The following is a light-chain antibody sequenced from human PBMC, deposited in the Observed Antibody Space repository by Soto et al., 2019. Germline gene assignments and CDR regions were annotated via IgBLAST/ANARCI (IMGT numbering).Light chain of an antibody. CDR2: AAS. J-gene: IGKJ1*01. V-gene: IGKV1-39*01. CDR1: QSISSY. Sequence: DIQMTQSPSSLSAAGGDRVTITCRASQSISSYLNWYQQKPGKAPKLLIYAASSLQSGVPSRFSGSGSGTDFTLTISSLQPEDFATYYCQHSYSTPPTFGQGTKVEIK. CDR3: QHSYSTPPT.